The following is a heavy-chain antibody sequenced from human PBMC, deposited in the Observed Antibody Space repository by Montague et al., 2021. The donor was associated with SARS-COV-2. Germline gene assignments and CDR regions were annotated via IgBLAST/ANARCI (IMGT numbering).Heavy chain of an antibody. CDR1: GASVRSGNSY. Sequence: SETLSLTCTVSGASVRSGNSYWNWIRQPPGKGLEWIGSIYYSGSTYYNPSLKSRVTISVDTSKNQFSLKLSSVTAADTAVYYCARQKMGSVTIFGVVMHDRWFDQWGQGTLVTVSS. D-gene: IGHD3-3*01. V-gene: IGHV4-39*01. J-gene: IGHJ5*02. CDR2: IYYSGST. CDR3: ARQKMGSVTIFGVVMHDRWFDQ.